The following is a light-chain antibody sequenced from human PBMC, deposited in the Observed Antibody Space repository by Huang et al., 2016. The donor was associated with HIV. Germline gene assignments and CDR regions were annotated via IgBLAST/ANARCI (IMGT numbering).Light chain of an antibody. V-gene: IGKV3-15*01. CDR2: AAS. J-gene: IGKJ1*01. Sequence: EIVMTQSPATLSVSPGGSATPPCRASQSITSNLAWYQQKPGEAPRLLIYAASTRATGIPARFSGSGSGTEFTLSISSLQSEDFAVYYCQQYNNWPPWTFGQGTKVEIK. CDR1: QSITSN. CDR3: QQYNNWPPWT.